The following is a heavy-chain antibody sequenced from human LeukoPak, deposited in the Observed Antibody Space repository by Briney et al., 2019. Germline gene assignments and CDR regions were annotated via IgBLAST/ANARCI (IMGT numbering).Heavy chain of an antibody. CDR2: IYYSGST. CDR3: ARDSWGRFDY. J-gene: IGHJ4*02. CDR1: GGSISNYY. V-gene: IGHV4-59*01. Sequence: SETLSLTCTVSGGSISNYYWNWIRQPPGQGLEWIGHIYYSGSTNYNPSLKSRVTILSDVSKNQFSLNLTSVTAADTAVYYCARDSWGRFDYWGQGTLVAVSS. D-gene: IGHD7-27*01.